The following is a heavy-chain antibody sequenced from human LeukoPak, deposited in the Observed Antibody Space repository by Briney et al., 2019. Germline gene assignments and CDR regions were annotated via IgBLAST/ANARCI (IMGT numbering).Heavy chain of an antibody. Sequence: ASVKVSCKASGYTFTGYYMHCVRQAPGQGLEWMGWINPNSGGTNYAQKFQGRVTMTRDTSTSTVYMELSSLKSEDTAVYYCARVRDGYNDAYDIWGQGTMVTVSS. D-gene: IGHD5-24*01. CDR3: ARVRDGYNDAYDI. J-gene: IGHJ3*02. V-gene: IGHV1-2*02. CDR2: INPNSGGT. CDR1: GYTFTGYY.